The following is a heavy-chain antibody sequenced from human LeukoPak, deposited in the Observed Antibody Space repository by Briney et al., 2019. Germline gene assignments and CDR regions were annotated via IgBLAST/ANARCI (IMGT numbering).Heavy chain of an antibody. Sequence: PETLSLTCAVYGGSFSGYYWSWIRQPPGKGLEWIGEINHSGSTNYNPSLKSRVTISVDTSKNQFSLKLSSVTAADTAVYYCARGRYYDSSGYAHFDIWGQGTMVTVSS. CDR2: INHSGST. CDR1: GGSFSGYY. D-gene: IGHD3-22*01. J-gene: IGHJ3*02. V-gene: IGHV4-34*01. CDR3: ARGRYYDSSGYAHFDI.